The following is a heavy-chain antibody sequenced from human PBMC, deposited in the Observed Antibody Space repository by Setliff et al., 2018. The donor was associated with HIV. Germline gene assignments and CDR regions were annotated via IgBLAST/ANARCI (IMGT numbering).Heavy chain of an antibody. CDR1: GYIFTHYY. CDR3: ARGQGPVDY. J-gene: IGHJ4*02. CDR2: ISPNYGGT. V-gene: IGHV1-2*06. Sequence: SVKVSCKTSGYIFTHYYTHWVRQAPGQGLEWMGRISPNYGGTHYPQKFQGRVTLTSDTSISTAYMELSGLTSDDTAVYYCARGQGPVDYWGQGTLVTVSS.